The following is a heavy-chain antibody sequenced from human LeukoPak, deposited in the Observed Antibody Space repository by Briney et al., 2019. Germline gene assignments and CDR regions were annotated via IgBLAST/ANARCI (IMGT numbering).Heavy chain of an antibody. J-gene: IGHJ3*02. CDR3: AREQEGVTRDDAFDI. Sequence: SETLSLTCTVSGGSISSYYWSWIRQPPGKGLEWIGYIYYSGSTYYNPSLKSRVTISVDTSKNQFSLKLSSVTAADTAVYYCAREQEGVTRDDAFDIWGQGTMVTVSS. CDR1: GGSISSYY. CDR2: IYYSGST. V-gene: IGHV4-59*12. D-gene: IGHD4-17*01.